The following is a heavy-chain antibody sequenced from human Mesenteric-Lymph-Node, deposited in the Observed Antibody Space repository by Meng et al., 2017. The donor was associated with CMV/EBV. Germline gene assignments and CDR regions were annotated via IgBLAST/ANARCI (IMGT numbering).Heavy chain of an antibody. V-gene: IGHV3-23*03. Sequence: FTFSNYAMTWVRQAPGKGLAWVSVIYSGGTTTDYADSVKGRFTISRDNFKNTVYLEMNALRAEDTAVYYCAKTQYCDGGSCYEADFDYWGQGTLVTVSS. J-gene: IGHJ4*02. CDR1: FTFSNYA. CDR2: IYSGGTTT. D-gene: IGHD2-15*01. CDR3: AKTQYCDGGSCYEADFDY.